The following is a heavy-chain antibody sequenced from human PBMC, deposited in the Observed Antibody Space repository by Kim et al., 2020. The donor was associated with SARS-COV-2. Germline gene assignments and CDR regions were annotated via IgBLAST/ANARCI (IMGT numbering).Heavy chain of an antibody. D-gene: IGHD6-13*01. V-gene: IGHV3-21*01. J-gene: IGHJ4*02. CDR3: ARDSRYASTPLRRPLD. Sequence: GGSLRLSCAASGFTFSSYSMNWVRQAPGKGLEWVSSISSSSSYIYYADSVKGRFTISRDNAKNSLYLQMNSLRAEDTAVYYCARDSRYASTPLRRPLDWGQGTLVTVSS. CDR1: GFTFSSYS. CDR2: ISSSSSYI.